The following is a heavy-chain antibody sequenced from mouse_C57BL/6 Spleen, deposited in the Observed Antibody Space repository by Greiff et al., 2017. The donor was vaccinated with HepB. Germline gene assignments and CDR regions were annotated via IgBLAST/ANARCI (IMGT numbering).Heavy chain of an antibody. CDR2: ISDGGSYT. Sequence: EVKLVESGGGLVKPGGSLKLSCAASGFTFSSYAMSWVRQTPEKRLEWVATISDGGSYTYYPDSVKGRFTISRDNAKNNLYLQMSHLKAEDTAMYSCANYSPDVWGTGTTVTVSS. J-gene: IGHJ1*03. V-gene: IGHV5-4*03. D-gene: IGHD1-1*01. CDR3: ANYSPDV. CDR1: GFTFSSYA.